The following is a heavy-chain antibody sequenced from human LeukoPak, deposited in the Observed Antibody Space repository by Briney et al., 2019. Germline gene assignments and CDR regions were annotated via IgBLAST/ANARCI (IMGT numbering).Heavy chain of an antibody. J-gene: IGHJ5*02. CDR2: VYYSGST. D-gene: IGHD3-3*01. CDR1: GYSISSGYY. Sequence: SETLSLTCTVSGYSISSGYYWGWIRQPPGKGLEWIASVYYSGSTFYNPSLKSRVSISVDTSKNQFSLNLKSVTAADTAVYYCANYYDFWSGYFPWGQGTLVTVSS. CDR3: ANYYDFWSGYFP. V-gene: IGHV4-38-2*02.